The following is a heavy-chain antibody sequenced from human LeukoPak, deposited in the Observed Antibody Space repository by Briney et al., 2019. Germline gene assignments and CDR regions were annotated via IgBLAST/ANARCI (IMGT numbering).Heavy chain of an antibody. CDR3: ARATALWVAGTRGWFDP. CDR1: GYSFTSYW. D-gene: IGHD6-19*01. J-gene: IGHJ5*02. V-gene: IGHV5-51*01. CDR2: IYPGDSDT. Sequence: GESLKISCKGSGYSFTSYWIGWVRLMPGKGLEWMGIIYPGDSDTRYSPSFQGQVTISADKSISTAYLQWSSLKASDTAMYYCARATALWVAGTRGWFDPWGQGTLVTVSS.